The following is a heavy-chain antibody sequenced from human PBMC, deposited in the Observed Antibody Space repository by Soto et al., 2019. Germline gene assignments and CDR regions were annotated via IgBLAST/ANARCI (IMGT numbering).Heavy chain of an antibody. Sequence: QVQLVESGGGVVQPGRSLRLSCAASGFTFSSYGMHWVRQAPGKGLEWEAVISYDGSNKYYADSVKGRFTISRDNSKNTLYLQMNSLRAEDTAVYYCAKAGDCSSTSCYPNWFDPWGQGTLVTVSS. CDR3: AKAGDCSSTSCYPNWFDP. D-gene: IGHD2-2*01. CDR1: GFTFSSYG. V-gene: IGHV3-30*18. CDR2: ISYDGSNK. J-gene: IGHJ5*02.